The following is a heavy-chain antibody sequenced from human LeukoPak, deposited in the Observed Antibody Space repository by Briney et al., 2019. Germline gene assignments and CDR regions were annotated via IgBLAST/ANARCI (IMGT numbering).Heavy chain of an antibody. Sequence: AASVKVSCKASGYTFTGYYMHWVRQAPGQGLEWMGWINPNSGGTNYAQKFQGRVTVTRDTSISTAYMELSRLRSDDTAVYYCARGDRITMIVVAISPDYWGQGTLVTVSS. D-gene: IGHD3-22*01. V-gene: IGHV1-2*02. CDR1: GYTFTGYY. CDR3: ARGDRITMIVVAISPDY. CDR2: INPNSGGT. J-gene: IGHJ4*02.